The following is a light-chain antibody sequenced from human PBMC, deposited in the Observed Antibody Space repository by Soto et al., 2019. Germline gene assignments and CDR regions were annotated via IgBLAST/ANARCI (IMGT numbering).Light chain of an antibody. CDR2: DAS. Sequence: DIQVTQSPSTLSASVGDRVTITCGASQSIGTWLAWYQQKPGKAPKLLIFDASTLESGVPSRFSGSGSGTDFTLTISSLQPDDFATYYCQQYSDSSGAFGQGNRVEIK. CDR3: QQYSDSSGA. J-gene: IGKJ1*01. V-gene: IGKV1-5*01. CDR1: QSIGTW.